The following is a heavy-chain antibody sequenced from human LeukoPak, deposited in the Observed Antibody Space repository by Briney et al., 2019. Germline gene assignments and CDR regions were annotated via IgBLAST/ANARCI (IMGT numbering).Heavy chain of an antibody. Sequence: ASVKVSCKASGYTFTSYDINWVRQATGQGLEWMGWMNPNSGNTGYAQKFQGRVTITRNTSISTAYMELSSLRSEDTAVYYCARWENIVGEHHDYWGQGTLVTVSS. CDR3: ARWENIVGEHHDY. V-gene: IGHV1-8*03. D-gene: IGHD1-26*01. J-gene: IGHJ4*02. CDR2: MNPNSGNT. CDR1: GYTFTSYD.